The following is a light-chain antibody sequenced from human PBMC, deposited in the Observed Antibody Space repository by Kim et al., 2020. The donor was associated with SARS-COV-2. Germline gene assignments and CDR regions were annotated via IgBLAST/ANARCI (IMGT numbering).Light chain of an antibody. CDR2: AAS. Sequence: ASVGDRVTIPCRASPGVSTWLAWYQQKPGEAPKLLIYAASDLQSGVPSRFSGSGSGTDFTLTISSLQPEDVATYSCQQSYSLPLTFGPGTKVEIK. J-gene: IGKJ3*01. CDR1: PGVSTW. CDR3: QQSYSLPLT. V-gene: IGKV1-12*01.